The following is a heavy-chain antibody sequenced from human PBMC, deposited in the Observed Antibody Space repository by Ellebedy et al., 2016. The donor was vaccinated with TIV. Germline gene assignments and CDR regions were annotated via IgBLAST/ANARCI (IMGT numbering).Heavy chain of an antibody. CDR2: IKSKTDGGTT. CDR3: TTFFPSIYPFDY. CDR1: GFTFSNAW. D-gene: IGHD2-21*01. Sequence: GESLKISCAASGFTFSNAWMNWVRQAPGKGLEWVGRIKSKTDGGTTDYAAPVKGRFTISRDDSKNTLYLQMNSLKTEDTAVYYCTTFFPSIYPFDYWGQGTLVTVSS. J-gene: IGHJ4*02. V-gene: IGHV3-15*07.